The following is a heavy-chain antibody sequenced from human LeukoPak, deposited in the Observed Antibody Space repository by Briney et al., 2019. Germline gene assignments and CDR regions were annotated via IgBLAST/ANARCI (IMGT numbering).Heavy chain of an antibody. V-gene: IGHV4/OR15-8*02. CDR2: ISLAGQT. J-gene: IGHJ4*02. CDR1: GGSITSTNW. D-gene: IGHD1-26*01. Sequence: PSETLSLTCGVSGGSITSTNWWSWVRPPPGQGLEWIGEISLAGQTNFNPPLNGRVTMSLDKSSNKLYLHLTSVTAADTATYFCSRESGPFCPFGYWGQGTLVIVSS. CDR3: SRESGPFCPFGY.